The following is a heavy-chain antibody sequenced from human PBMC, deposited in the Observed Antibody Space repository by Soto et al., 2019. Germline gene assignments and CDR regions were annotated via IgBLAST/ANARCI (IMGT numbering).Heavy chain of an antibody. V-gene: IGHV1-18*01. CDR2: ISAYNANT. CDR1: GYTLTRYG. J-gene: IGHJ2*01. CDR3: ARGVFRHFDL. D-gene: IGHD6-13*01. Sequence: QVHLVQSGAEVKKPGASVKVSCKASGYTLTRYGITWVRQDPGQGLEWRGSISAYNANTNYAQKLQGRLTMTTDTSTSTAYMELRSLTSDDTAVYYCARGVFRHFDLWGRGTLVSVSS.